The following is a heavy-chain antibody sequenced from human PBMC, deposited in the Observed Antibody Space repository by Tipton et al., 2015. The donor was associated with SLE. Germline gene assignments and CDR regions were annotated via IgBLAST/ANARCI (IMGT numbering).Heavy chain of an antibody. D-gene: IGHD5-18*01. V-gene: IGHV3-11*04. Sequence: SLRLSCAASGFTFSDYYMSWIRQAPGKGLEWVSYISSSSSSIYYADSVKGRFTISRDNAKNSLYLQMNSLRAEDTAVYYCARGHTYSYEDYWGQGTLVTVSS. CDR2: ISSSSSSI. CDR1: GFTFSDYY. J-gene: IGHJ4*02. CDR3: ARGHTYSYEDY.